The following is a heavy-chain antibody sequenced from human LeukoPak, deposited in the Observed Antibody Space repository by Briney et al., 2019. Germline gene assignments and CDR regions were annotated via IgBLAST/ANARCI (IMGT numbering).Heavy chain of an antibody. CDR1: GFTFSSCA. V-gene: IGHV3-30-3*01. CDR3: ARDDDYGDSYWYFDL. J-gene: IGHJ2*01. D-gene: IGHD4-17*01. Sequence: GGSLRLSCAASGFTFSSCAMHWVHQAPGKGLEWLAVISYDGSNKYYADSVKGRFTISRDNSKNTLYLQMNSLRAEDTAVYYCARDDDYGDSYWYFDLWGRGTLVTVSS. CDR2: ISYDGSNK.